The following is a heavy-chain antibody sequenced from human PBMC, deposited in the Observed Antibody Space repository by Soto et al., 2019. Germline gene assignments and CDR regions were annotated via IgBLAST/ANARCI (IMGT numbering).Heavy chain of an antibody. D-gene: IGHD2-15*01. Sequence: PGGALRRSCAASGFTFSSYAMHWVRQAPGKGLEYVSAISSNGGSTYYANSVKGRFTISRDNSKNTLYLQMGSLRAEDMAVYYCARGVVVVTATYGMDVWGQGTTVTVS. CDR3: ARGVVVVTATYGMDV. CDR1: GFTFSSYA. J-gene: IGHJ6*02. CDR2: ISSNGGST. V-gene: IGHV3-64*01.